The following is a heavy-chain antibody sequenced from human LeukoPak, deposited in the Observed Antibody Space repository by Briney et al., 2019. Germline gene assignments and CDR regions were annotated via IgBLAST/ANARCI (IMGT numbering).Heavy chain of an antibody. V-gene: IGHV5-51*01. CDR1: GYIFSSYW. D-gene: IGHD6-13*01. Sequence: GESLKISCKGSGYIFSSYWIGWVRQMPGKGLEWMGIVYPGDSDTRYRSSFQGQVTISADKSINTSYLQWSSLKASDTAMYYCARQGAAGKYYYYYMDVWGKGTTVTVSS. J-gene: IGHJ6*03. CDR2: VYPGDSDT. CDR3: ARQGAAGKYYYYYMDV.